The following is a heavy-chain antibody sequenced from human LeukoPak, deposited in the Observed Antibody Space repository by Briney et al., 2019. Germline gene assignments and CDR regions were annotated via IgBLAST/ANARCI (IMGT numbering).Heavy chain of an antibody. J-gene: IGHJ4*02. CDR1: GFTFDDYG. CDR2: INWNGGST. CDR3: ARDPTVVTHFDY. Sequence: GGSLRLSRAASGFTFDDYGMSWVRQAPGKGLEWVSGINWNGGSTGYADSVKGRFTISRDNAKNSLYLQMNRLRAEDTALYYCARDPTVVTHFDYWGQGTLVTVSS. V-gene: IGHV3-20*04. D-gene: IGHD4-23*01.